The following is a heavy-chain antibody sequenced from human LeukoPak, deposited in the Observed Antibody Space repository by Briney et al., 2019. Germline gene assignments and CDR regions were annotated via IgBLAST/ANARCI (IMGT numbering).Heavy chain of an antibody. D-gene: IGHD5-12*01. CDR1: GYIFTAYN. Sequence: ASVKVSCKASGYIFTAYNIHWIRQAPGQGLEWMGWIKPDTGATNFAQKFQGRVTMTSDTSISTAYMELSRLRSDDTAVYYCASVRDGLRLSTPFDYWGQGTLVTVSS. J-gene: IGHJ4*02. CDR2: IKPDTGAT. CDR3: ASVRDGLRLSTPFDY. V-gene: IGHV1-2*02.